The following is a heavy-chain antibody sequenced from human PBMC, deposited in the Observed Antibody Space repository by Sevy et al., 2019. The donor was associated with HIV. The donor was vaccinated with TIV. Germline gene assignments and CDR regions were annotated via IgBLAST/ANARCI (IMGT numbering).Heavy chain of an antibody. Sequence: GGSLRLSCAASGFTFSSYGMHWVRQAPGKGLEWVAFIQYDGSNKYYADSVKGGFTVSRDSSKNTIYLQLNSMRDDDTAVYYCAKDGTGFVAAPYNWLDPWGQGTMVTVSS. CDR1: GFTFSSYG. CDR2: IQYDGSNK. CDR3: AKDGTGFVAAPYNWLDP. J-gene: IGHJ5*02. V-gene: IGHV3-30*02. D-gene: IGHD6-13*01.